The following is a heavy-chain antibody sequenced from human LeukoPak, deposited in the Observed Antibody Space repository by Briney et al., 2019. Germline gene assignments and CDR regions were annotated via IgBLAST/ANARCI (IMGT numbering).Heavy chain of an antibody. CDR2: IYYSGSP. D-gene: IGHD3-9*01. V-gene: IGHV4-30-4*01. CDR3: QKPAYEILTGGYYYGMDV. J-gene: IGHJ6*02. CDR1: GGSISSGDYY. Sequence: SGTLSHTCAVSGGSISSGDYYGSWIRQPPGKGLEWIGYIYYSGSPYYNPSLKRRVTISVDTSKTQFSLKLSSVTAADTVFYFKQKPAYEILTGGYYYGMDVWGQGTTVTVSS.